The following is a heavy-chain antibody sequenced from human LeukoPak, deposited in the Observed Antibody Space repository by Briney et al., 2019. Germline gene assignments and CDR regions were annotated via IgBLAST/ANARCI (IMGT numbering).Heavy chain of an antibody. CDR3: AKDSIFGVVITEYFDY. Sequence: GGSLRLSCAASGFRFSNYAMSWVRQAPGKGMEWVSAISGSGGSTYYADSVKGRFTISRDNSKNTLYLQMNSLRAEDTAVYYCAKDSIFGVVITEYFDYWGQGTLVTVSS. J-gene: IGHJ4*02. CDR1: GFRFSNYA. CDR2: ISGSGGST. V-gene: IGHV3-23*01. D-gene: IGHD3-3*01.